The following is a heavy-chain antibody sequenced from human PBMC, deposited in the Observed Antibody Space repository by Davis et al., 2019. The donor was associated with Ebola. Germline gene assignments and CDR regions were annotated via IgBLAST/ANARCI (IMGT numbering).Heavy chain of an antibody. V-gene: IGHV1-18*04. CDR1: GYTFPSYG. CDR3: ARDPNPRFNLNRRGIFFDY. D-gene: IGHD1-14*01. Sequence: ASVKVSCKASGYTFPSYGISWVRQVPGQGLEWMGWISTFNGNTKYAQRFQGRVTMTKDTTTTTAYLDIRHLRFDDTAVYYCARDPNPRFNLNRRGIFFDYWGQGSLVSVSS. CDR2: ISTFNGNT. J-gene: IGHJ4*02.